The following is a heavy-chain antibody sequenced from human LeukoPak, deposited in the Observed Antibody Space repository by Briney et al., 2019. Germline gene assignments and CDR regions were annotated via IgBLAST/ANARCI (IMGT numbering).Heavy chain of an antibody. Sequence: GESLKISCKGSGYSFTSYWIGWVRQMPGKGLGWMGIIYPGDSDTRYSPSFQGQVTISADKSISTAYLQWSSLKASDTAMYYCARPPANYYDSSGYYYFDYWGQGTLVTVSS. CDR1: GYSFTSYW. V-gene: IGHV5-51*01. CDR3: ARPPANYYDSSGYYYFDY. J-gene: IGHJ4*02. D-gene: IGHD3-22*01. CDR2: IYPGDSDT.